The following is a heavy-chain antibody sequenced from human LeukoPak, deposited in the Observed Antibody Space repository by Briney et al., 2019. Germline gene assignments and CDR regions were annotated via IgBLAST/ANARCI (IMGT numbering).Heavy chain of an antibody. J-gene: IGHJ4*02. CDR1: GFTLSSYG. Sequence: PGGSLRLSCAASGFTLSSYGMHWVRQAPGKGLEWVAIISYDGSNKYYADSVKGRFTIYRDNSKNTLYLQMNSLRPEGTAVYYCAKDLLCSSTSCYGSGYFDTWGQGTLVTVSS. V-gene: IGHV3-30*18. CDR3: AKDLLCSSTSCYGSGYFDT. D-gene: IGHD2-2*01. CDR2: ISYDGSNK.